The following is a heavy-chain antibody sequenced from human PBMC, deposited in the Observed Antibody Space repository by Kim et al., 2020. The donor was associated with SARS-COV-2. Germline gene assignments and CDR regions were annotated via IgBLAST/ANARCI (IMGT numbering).Heavy chain of an antibody. V-gene: IGHV1-3*01. D-gene: IGHD3-9*01. Sequence: ASVKVSCKASGYTFSSYGIHWVRQAPGQRLEWMGWINAGNGNTKYSQKLQGRVTFTRDTAATTAYMDLSSLRSEDTAVYYCARSLYLTGYPFDYWGQGTLVTVSS. J-gene: IGHJ4*02. CDR1: GYTFSSYG. CDR3: ARSLYLTGYPFDY. CDR2: INAGNGNT.